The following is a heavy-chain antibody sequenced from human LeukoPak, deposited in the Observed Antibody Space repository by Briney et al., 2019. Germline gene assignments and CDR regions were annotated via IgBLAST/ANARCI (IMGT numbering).Heavy chain of an antibody. V-gene: IGHV3-30*04. CDR3: ASQTSIAAYFDS. J-gene: IGHJ4*02. D-gene: IGHD2-21*01. Sequence: GRSLRLSCAASGFKYNMHWVRQAPGKGLEWVAFISFDGSTAYYADSVQGRFTFSRDTSNNTLHLQMNSLRTEDTAVYCCASQTSIAAYFDSWGQGTLVTVSS. CDR2: ISFDGSTA. CDR1: GFKYN.